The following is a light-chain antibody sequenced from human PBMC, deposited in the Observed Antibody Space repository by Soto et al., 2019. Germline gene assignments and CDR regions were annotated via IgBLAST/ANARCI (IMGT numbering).Light chain of an antibody. CDR1: ARTSSW. CDR3: QQANTFPLT. CDR2: AVS. J-gene: IGKJ4*01. Sequence: DIQMNQSPSSVSPSVGDRVTITCRARARTSSWLAWYQQKPWKAPKLLIYAVSSLQRGVPSRFSGTGSGTDFTLTISSLQPQDFATYYCQQANTFPLTFGGGTKVDIK. V-gene: IGKV1-12*01.